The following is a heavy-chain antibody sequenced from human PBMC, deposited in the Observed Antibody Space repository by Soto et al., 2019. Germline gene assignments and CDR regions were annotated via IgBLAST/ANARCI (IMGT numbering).Heavy chain of an antibody. CDR2: INPNSGGT. D-gene: IGHD1-26*01. CDR1: GYTFTGYY. Sequence: ASVKVSCKASGYTFTGYYIHWVRQAPGQGLEWMGWINPNSGGTNYAQKFQGWVTMTRDTSISTAYMELSRLRSDDTAVYYCARDIVGGRLDAFDIWGQGTMVTVS. J-gene: IGHJ3*02. CDR3: ARDIVGGRLDAFDI. V-gene: IGHV1-2*04.